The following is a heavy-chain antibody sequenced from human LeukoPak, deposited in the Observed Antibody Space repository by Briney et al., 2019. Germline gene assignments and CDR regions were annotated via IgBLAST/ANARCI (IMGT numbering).Heavy chain of an antibody. V-gene: IGHV1-2*02. CDR1: GYTFTGYY. J-gene: IGHJ6*02. CDR3: ARDRPSDESLGPWYYYGMDV. Sequence: GASVKVSCKASGYTFTGYYMHWVRQAPGQGLEWMGWINPNSGGTNYAQKFQGRVTMTRDTSISTAYMELSRLRSDDTAVYYCARDRPSDESLGPWYYYGMDVWGQGTTVTVSS. CDR2: INPNSGGT. D-gene: IGHD3-16*01.